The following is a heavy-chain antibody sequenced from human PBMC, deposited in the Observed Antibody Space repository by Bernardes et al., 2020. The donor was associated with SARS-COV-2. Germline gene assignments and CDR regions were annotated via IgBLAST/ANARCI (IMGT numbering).Heavy chain of an antibody. D-gene: IGHD3-3*01. CDR3: ARDLTYDFWSGYSRVFDYYGMDV. Sequence: GGSLRLSCAASGFTFSSYSMNWVRQAPGKGLEWVSYISSSSSTIYYADSVKGRFTISRDNAKNSLYLQMNSLRAEDTAVYYCARDLTYDFWSGYSRVFDYYGMDVWGQGTTVTVSS. J-gene: IGHJ6*02. CDR1: GFTFSSYS. V-gene: IGHV3-48*01. CDR2: ISSSSSTI.